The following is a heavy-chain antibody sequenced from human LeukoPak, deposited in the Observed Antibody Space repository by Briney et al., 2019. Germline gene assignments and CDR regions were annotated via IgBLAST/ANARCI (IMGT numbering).Heavy chain of an antibody. CDR2: ISYDGSNK. CDR1: GFTFSSYG. CDR3: AKDSAASSGWCDY. Sequence: PGRSLRLSCAASGFTFSSYGMHWVRRAPGKGLEWVAVISYDGSNKYYADSVKVRFTISRDNSKNTLYLQMNSLRAEDTAVYYCAKDSAASSGWCDYWGQGTLVTVSS. J-gene: IGHJ4*02. V-gene: IGHV3-30*18. D-gene: IGHD6-19*01.